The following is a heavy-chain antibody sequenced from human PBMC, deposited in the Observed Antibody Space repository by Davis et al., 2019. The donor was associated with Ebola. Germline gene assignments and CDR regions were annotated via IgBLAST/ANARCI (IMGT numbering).Heavy chain of an antibody. CDR3: ARLSPLGTTVDY. Sequence: PSETLSLTCSVSAASVGSNAYSWGWIRQPPGKGLEWIAYIHYSGNTYYTPSPESRVTLSVDSPKNQFSLKVSSVTAADTAVYYCARLSPLGTTVDYWGQGTLVTVSS. J-gene: IGHJ4*02. CDR2: IHYSGNT. V-gene: IGHV4-39*01. D-gene: IGHD1-7*01. CDR1: AASVGSNAYS.